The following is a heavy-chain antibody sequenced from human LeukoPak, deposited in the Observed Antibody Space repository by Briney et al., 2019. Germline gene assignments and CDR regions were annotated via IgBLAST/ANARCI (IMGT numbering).Heavy chain of an antibody. V-gene: IGHV3-48*01. J-gene: IGHJ4*02. CDR3: VRQFAS. CDR1: GFTFGDHI. Sequence: GGSLRLSCAASGFTFGDHIMDWVRQLPGKRLEWVAYVSGSGSTVYYADSVKGRFTVSRDNGKSSLYLQMNSLRVEDTALYYCVRQFASWGQGTLVTVSS. CDR2: VSGSGSTV.